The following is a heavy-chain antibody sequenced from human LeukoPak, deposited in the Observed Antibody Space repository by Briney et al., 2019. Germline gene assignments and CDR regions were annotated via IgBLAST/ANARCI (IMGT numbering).Heavy chain of an antibody. V-gene: IGHV3-30*18. CDR2: ISYDGSNK. D-gene: IGHD6-6*01. CDR1: GFTFSSYG. Sequence: AGRSLRLSCAASGFTFSSYGMHWVRQAPGKGLEWVAVISYDGSNKYYADSVKGRFTISRDNSKNTLYLQMNSLRAEDTAVYYCAKSSPREYAFDIWGQGTMVTVSS. CDR3: AKSSPREYAFDI. J-gene: IGHJ3*02.